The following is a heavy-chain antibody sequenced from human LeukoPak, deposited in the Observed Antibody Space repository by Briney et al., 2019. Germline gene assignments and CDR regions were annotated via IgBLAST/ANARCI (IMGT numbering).Heavy chain of an antibody. CDR2: IYDSGST. D-gene: IGHD3-22*01. CDR1: GGSIRSYY. V-gene: IGHV4-59*01. CDR3: ASIPRYDSSGYW. J-gene: IGHJ4*02. Sequence: SETLSLTCTVSGGSIRSYYWSWIRQPPGKGLEWIGCIYDSGSTNHNPSLKSRVTISVDTSKSQFSLKLTSVTAADTAVYYCASIPRYDSSGYWWGQGTLVTVSS.